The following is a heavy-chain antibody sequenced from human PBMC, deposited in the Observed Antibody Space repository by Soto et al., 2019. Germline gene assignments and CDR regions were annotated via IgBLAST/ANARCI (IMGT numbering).Heavy chain of an antibody. Sequence: QVHLVQSGAEVKKPGASVKVSCKGSGYAFTTYGITWVRQAPGQGLEWRGWISAHNGNTNYAQKLQGRVTATRDTSTRTAYMDRRSRRSDATAVYYCARGRYGDYWGQGDLVTVSS. V-gene: IGHV1-18*01. J-gene: IGHJ4*02. CDR3: ARGRYGDY. CDR1: GYAFTTYG. CDR2: ISAHNGNT. D-gene: IGHD1-1*01.